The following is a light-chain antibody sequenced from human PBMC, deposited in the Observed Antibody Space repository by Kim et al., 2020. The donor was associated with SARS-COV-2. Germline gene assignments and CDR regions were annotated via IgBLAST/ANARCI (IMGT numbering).Light chain of an antibody. CDR2: DVS. J-gene: IGLJ2*01. Sequence: PGQSVTISCTGASSDVGGYNYVSWYQQHPGKAPKLMIYDVSKRPSGVPDRFSGSKSGNTASLTISGLQAEDEADYYCCSYAGSFVFGGGTQLTVL. CDR3: CSYAGSFV. CDR1: SSDVGGYNY. V-gene: IGLV2-11*01.